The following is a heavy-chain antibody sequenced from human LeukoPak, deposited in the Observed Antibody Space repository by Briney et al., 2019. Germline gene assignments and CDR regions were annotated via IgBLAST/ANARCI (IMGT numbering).Heavy chain of an antibody. D-gene: IGHD2-15*01. Sequence: GGSLRLSCAASGFTFSSYWMSWVRQAPGKGLEWVANIKQDGSEKYYVDSVKGRFTISRDNAKNSLYLQMNSLRAEDTAVYYCAKSRVVDRRGYFDYWGQGTLATVSS. V-gene: IGHV3-7*03. CDR2: IKQDGSEK. CDR3: AKSRVVDRRGYFDY. CDR1: GFTFSSYW. J-gene: IGHJ4*02.